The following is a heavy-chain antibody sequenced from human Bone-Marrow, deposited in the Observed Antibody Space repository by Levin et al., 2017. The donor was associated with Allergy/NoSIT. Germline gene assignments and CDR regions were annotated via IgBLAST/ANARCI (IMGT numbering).Heavy chain of an antibody. D-gene: IGHD6-13*01. CDR3: ARDCPPLSYSSTWYYYYGMDV. J-gene: IGHJ6*02. CDR1: GFTFSNSS. V-gene: IGHV3-48*02. CDR2: ISDSSSSI. Sequence: GGSLRLSCAASGFTFSNSSMNWVRQAPGKGREGVSYISDSSSSIFYADSVKGRFTISRDNAKNSLFLQMNSLRDEDTAVYYCARDCPPLSYSSTWYYYYGMDVWRQGTTVTVSS.